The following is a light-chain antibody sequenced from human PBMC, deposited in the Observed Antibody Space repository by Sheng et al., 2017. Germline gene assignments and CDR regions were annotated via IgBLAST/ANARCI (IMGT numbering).Light chain of an antibody. CDR3: QQYATSPLT. V-gene: IGKV3-20*01. CDR1: QSVYNNY. CDR2: GAS. J-gene: IGKJ4*01. Sequence: EIVLTQSPGTLSLSPGERATLSCRASQSVYNNYLAWYQQKPGQAPRLVIYGASVRAIDIPDRFSGSGSGTEFTLTISRLEPEDFAAFFCQQYATSPLTFGGGTKVEIK.